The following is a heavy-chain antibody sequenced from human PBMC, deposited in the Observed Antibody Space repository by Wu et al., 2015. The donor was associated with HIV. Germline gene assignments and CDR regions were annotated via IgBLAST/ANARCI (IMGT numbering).Heavy chain of an antibody. CDR3: ARGGRYYGSGSYYPTRPFYGMDV. V-gene: IGHV1-69*05. CDR2: IIPIFGTA. Sequence: QVQLVQSGAEVKKPGSSVKVSCKASGGTFSSYAISWVRQAPGQGLEWMGGIIPIFGTANYAQKFQGRVTITTDESTSTAYMELSSLRSEDTAVYYCARGGRYYGSGSYYPTRPFYGMDVWGQGTTGHRSP. D-gene: IGHD3-10*01. CDR1: GGTFSSYA. J-gene: IGHJ6*02.